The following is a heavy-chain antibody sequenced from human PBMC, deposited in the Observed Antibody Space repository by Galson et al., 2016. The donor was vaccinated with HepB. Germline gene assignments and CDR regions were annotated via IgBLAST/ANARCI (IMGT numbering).Heavy chain of an antibody. J-gene: IGHJ4*02. V-gene: IGHV3-23*01. CDR2: INSSGDTT. D-gene: IGHD6-13*01. CDR1: GFTFSSNT. CDR3: AKAPAASIAIRALRDYYFDS. Sequence: SLRLSCAASGFTFSSNTMTWVRHAPGKVLEWVSAINSSGDTTYHADSVRGRFSTSRDNSKNTVYLQMNSLRAEDTAIYYCAKAPAASIAIRALRDYYFDSWGQGVQVTVSS.